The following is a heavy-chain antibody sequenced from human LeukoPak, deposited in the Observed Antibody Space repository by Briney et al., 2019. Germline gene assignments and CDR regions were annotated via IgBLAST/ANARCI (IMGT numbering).Heavy chain of an antibody. J-gene: IGHJ4*02. CDR3: ARDQYDTWSRRGNFDS. D-gene: IGHD3/OR15-3a*01. Sequence: GGSLRLSCVASGFSFGKYWMSWVRQAPGKGLEWVANIKLVGSEKNYVDSVKGRFTISRDNTKNSLYLQMNGLRAEDTAVFYCARDQYDTWSRRGNFDSWGQGTLVIVSS. CDR2: IKLVGSEK. CDR1: GFSFGKYW. V-gene: IGHV3-7*03.